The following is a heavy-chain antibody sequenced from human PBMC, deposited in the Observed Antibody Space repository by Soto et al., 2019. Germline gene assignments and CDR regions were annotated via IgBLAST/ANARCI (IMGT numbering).Heavy chain of an antibody. Sequence: GQSLRISCKGSRYSFTRYWISWVRQMPGKGLEWMGIIYPGDSDTRYSPSFQGQVTISADKSISTAYLQWSSLKASDTAMYYCARPSITGLYFDYWGQGTLVTVSS. CDR2: IYPGDSDT. CDR1: RYSFTRYW. J-gene: IGHJ4*02. V-gene: IGHV5-51*01. CDR3: ARPSITGLYFDY. D-gene: IGHD1-20*01.